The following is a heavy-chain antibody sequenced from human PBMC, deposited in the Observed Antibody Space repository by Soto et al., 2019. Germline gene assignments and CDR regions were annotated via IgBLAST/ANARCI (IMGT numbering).Heavy chain of an antibody. D-gene: IGHD2-15*01. Sequence: PSETLSLTCTVSGGSISSYYWSWIRQPPGKGLEWIGYIYYSGSTNYNPSLKSRVTISVDTSKNQFSLKLSSVTAADTAVYYCARVRDCSGGTCYSWWFDPWGQGTLVTVSS. CDR1: GGSISSYY. CDR2: IYYSGST. J-gene: IGHJ5*02. CDR3: ARVRDCSGGTCYSWWFDP. V-gene: IGHV4-59*01.